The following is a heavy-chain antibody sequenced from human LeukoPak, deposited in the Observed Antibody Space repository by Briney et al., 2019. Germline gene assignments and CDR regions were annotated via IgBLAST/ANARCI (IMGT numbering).Heavy chain of an antibody. CDR2: IKQDGSEK. J-gene: IGHJ5*02. CDR1: GFTFSSYW. D-gene: IGHD3-22*01. CDR3: AREDKGYYSASYNWFDP. V-gene: IGHV3-7*01. Sequence: GGSLRLSCEGSGFTFSSYWMSWVRQAPGKGLEWVANIKQDGSEKYYVDSVKGRFTISRDNAKNSLYLQMNSLRAEDTAVYYCAREDKGYYSASYNWFDPWGQGTLVTVSS.